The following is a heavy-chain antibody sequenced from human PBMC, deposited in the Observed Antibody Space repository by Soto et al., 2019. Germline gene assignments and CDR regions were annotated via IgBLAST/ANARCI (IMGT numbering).Heavy chain of an antibody. V-gene: IGHV3-9*01. J-gene: IGHJ3*02. CDR1: GFTVDDYA. D-gene: IGHD5-12*01. CDR2: ISWNSGSI. CDR3: AKSGEGGDAFDI. Sequence: GGSLRLSCAASGFTVDDYAMHWVRQAPGKGLEWVSGISWNSGSIGYADSVKGRFTISRDNAKNSLYLQMNSLRAEDTALYYCAKSGEGGDAFDIWGQGTMVTVSS.